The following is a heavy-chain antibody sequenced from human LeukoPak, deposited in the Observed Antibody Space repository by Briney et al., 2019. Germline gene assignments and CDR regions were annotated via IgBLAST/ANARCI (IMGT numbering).Heavy chain of an antibody. Sequence: TGGSLRLSCAASGFTFSSFAMSWVRQAPGKGLEWVSTIAANTYFADSVKGRFTISRDNSKNTLYLQMNSLRAEDTAVYYCVKDFERGPAFIQPADCNFDYWGQGALVTVSS. D-gene: IGHD2/OR15-2a*01. CDR2: IAANT. CDR1: GFTFSSFA. V-gene: IGHV3-23*01. CDR3: VKDFERGPAFIQPADCNFDY. J-gene: IGHJ4*02.